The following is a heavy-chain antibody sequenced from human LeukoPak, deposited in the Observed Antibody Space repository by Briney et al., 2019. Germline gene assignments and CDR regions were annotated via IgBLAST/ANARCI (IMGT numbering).Heavy chain of an antibody. CDR3: ARGLMVRGVSLDY. D-gene: IGHD3-10*01. CDR1: GGSISSYY. CDR2: IYYSGNT. V-gene: IGHV4-59*01. Sequence: PSETLSLTCTVSGGSISSYYWSWIRQPPGKGLEWIGYIYYSGNTNYNPSLKSRVTISVDTSKNQFSLKLSSVTAADTAVYYCARGLMVRGVSLDYWGQGTLVTVSS. J-gene: IGHJ4*02.